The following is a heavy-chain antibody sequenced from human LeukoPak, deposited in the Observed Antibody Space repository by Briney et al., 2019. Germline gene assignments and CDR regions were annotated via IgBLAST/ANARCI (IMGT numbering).Heavy chain of an antibody. J-gene: IGHJ3*02. Sequence: PGGSLRLSCAASGFTFSGSTMHWVRQASGKGLEWVGHIRSKANSYATAYAPSLKGRFTISRDDSKNTAYLQMNSLKTEDTAVYYCARDTERGDWEPDAFDIWGQGTMVTVSS. D-gene: IGHD2-21*02. CDR3: ARDTERGDWEPDAFDI. V-gene: IGHV3-73*01. CDR1: GFTFSGST. CDR2: IRSKANSYAT.